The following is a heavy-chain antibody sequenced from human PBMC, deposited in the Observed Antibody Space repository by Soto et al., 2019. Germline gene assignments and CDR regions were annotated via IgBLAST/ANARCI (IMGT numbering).Heavy chain of an antibody. Sequence: GGSLRLSCAASGFAFSDFYMSWIRQPPGKGLEWVSYISSSASTIYYADSVKGRFTVSRDNAKDSLFLQMNSLSADDTAVYFCARVFRARYSAYDWGAFDIWGPGTMVTVSS. J-gene: IGHJ3*02. CDR1: GFAFSDFY. D-gene: IGHD5-12*01. CDR3: ARVFRARYSAYDWGAFDI. CDR2: ISSSASTI. V-gene: IGHV3-11*01.